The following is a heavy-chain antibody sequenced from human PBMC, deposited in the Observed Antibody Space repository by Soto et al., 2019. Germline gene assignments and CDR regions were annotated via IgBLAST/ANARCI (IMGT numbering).Heavy chain of an antibody. CDR3: ARGRTSGTLFDY. CDR2: IYYSGNT. J-gene: IGHJ4*02. V-gene: IGHV4-39*01. D-gene: IGHD2-2*01. CDR1: GGSISSSSYY. Sequence: SETLSLTCTVSGGSISSSSYYWGWIRQPPGKGLEWIGSIYYSGNTYYNPSLKSRVTISVDTSKNQFSLKLSSVTAADTAVYYCARGRTSGTLFDYWGQGTLVTVSS.